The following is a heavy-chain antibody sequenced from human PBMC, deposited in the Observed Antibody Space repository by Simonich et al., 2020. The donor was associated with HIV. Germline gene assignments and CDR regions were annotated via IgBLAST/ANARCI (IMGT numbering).Heavy chain of an antibody. V-gene: IGHV4-34*01. D-gene: IGHD3-3*01. Sequence: QVQLQQWGAGLLKPSETLSLTCAVYGGSFSGYYWSWFRQPPGKGLEWIGEINQCGITNYKSSLNSRATISVDKSKNQFSLKLSSVTAADTAIYYCARRDRELILYFDYWGQGNLVTVSS. CDR3: ARRDRELILYFDY. CDR1: GGSFSGYY. J-gene: IGHJ4*02. CDR2: INQCGIT.